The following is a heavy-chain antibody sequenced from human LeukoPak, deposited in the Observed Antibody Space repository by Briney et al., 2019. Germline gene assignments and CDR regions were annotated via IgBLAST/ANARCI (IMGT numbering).Heavy chain of an antibody. J-gene: IGHJ6*03. D-gene: IGHD3-3*01. CDR3: ARGRFLEWFYYMDV. CDR2: ISDSGSTE. V-gene: IGHV3-11*01. Sequence: GGCLTLSCLASGFTFSDYYMMWIRPAPGKGLECVSNISDSGSTEYYADSARGRFTISRDNAKSSLYLQMNSLRAEDTAVYHCARGRFLEWFYYMDVWGNGTTVTVS. CDR1: GFTFSDYY.